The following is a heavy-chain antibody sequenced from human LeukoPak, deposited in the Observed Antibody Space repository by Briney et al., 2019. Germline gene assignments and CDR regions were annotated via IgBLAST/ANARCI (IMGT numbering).Heavy chain of an antibody. V-gene: IGHV3-21*01. D-gene: IGHD3-10*01. CDR2: ISSSSSYI. Sequence: GGSLRLSCAASGFTFSSYSMNWVRQAPGKGLEWVSSISSSSSYIYYADSVKGRFTISRDNAKNSLYPQMNSLRAEDAAVYYCARERFGELLVDYWGQGTLVTVSS. CDR3: ARERFGELLVDY. CDR1: GFTFSSYS. J-gene: IGHJ4*02.